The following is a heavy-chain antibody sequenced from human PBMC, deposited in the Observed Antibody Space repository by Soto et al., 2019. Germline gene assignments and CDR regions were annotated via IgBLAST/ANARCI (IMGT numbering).Heavy chain of an antibody. Sequence: ASVKVSCKVSGYTLTELSMHWVRQAPGKGLEWMGGFDPEDGETIYAQKFQGRVTMTEDTSTDTAYMELSRLRSEDTAVYYCAKDLFMARLFFDYWGQGTLVTVSS. CDR1: GYTLTELS. D-gene: IGHD2-21*02. CDR3: AKDLFMARLFFDY. CDR2: FDPEDGET. V-gene: IGHV1-24*01. J-gene: IGHJ4*02.